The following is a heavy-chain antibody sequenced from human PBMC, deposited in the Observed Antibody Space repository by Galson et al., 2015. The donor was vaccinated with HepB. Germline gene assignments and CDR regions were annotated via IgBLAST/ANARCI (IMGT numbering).Heavy chain of an antibody. Sequence: SCKASGYTFTSYGISWVRQAPGQGLEWMGWISAYNGNTNYAQKLQGRVTMTTDTSTSTAYMELRSLRSDDTAVYYCARDSYQDNWFDPWGQGTLVTVSS. V-gene: IGHV1-18*01. J-gene: IGHJ5*02. D-gene: IGHD2-2*01. CDR1: GYTFTSYG. CDR2: ISAYNGNT. CDR3: ARDSYQDNWFDP.